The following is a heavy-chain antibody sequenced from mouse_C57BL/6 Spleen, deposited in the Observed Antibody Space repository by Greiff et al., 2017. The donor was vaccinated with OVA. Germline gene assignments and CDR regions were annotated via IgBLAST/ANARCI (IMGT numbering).Heavy chain of an antibody. CDR2: IDPETGGT. CDR3: TREGTTVVATSYFDY. J-gene: IGHJ2*01. Sequence: QVQLQQSGAELVRPGASVTLSCKASGYTFTDYEMHWVKQTPVHGLEWIGAIDPETGGTAYNQKFKGKAILTADKSSSTAYMELRSLTSEDSAVYYCTREGTTVVATSYFDYWGQGTTLTVSS. V-gene: IGHV1-15*01. D-gene: IGHD1-1*01. CDR1: GYTFTDYE.